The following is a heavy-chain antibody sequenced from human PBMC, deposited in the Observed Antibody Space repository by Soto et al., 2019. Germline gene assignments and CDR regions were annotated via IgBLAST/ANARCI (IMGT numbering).Heavy chain of an antibody. CDR1: GFTFTSSA. V-gene: IGHV1-58*01. CDR2: IAVGSGYT. J-gene: IGHJ4*02. Sequence: SVKVSCRASGFTFTSSAFRWVRQALGQRLEWIGWIAVGSGYTNYAQRFQDRVTLTRDMSTATTYMELSRLTSEDTAVDYCARQDGYSYGYYFVYWGQGTLVTVSS. CDR3: ARQDGYSYGYYFVY. D-gene: IGHD5-18*01.